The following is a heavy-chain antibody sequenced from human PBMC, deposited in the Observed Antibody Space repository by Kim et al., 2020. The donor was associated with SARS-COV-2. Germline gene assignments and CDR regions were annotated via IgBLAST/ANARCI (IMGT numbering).Heavy chain of an antibody. Sequence: GGSLRLSCAASGFTFSIYGMHWVRQAPGKGLEWVAVISYDGSNKYYADSVKGRFTISRDNSKNTLYLQMNSLRAEDTAVYYCAKDRRYSNYYYGMDVWG. J-gene: IGHJ6*02. D-gene: IGHD2-21*01. CDR3: AKDRRYSNYYYGMDV. CDR1: GFTFSIYG. CDR2: ISYDGSNK. V-gene: IGHV3-30*18.